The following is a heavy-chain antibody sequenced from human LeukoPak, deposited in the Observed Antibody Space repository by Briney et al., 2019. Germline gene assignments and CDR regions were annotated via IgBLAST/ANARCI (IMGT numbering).Heavy chain of an antibody. D-gene: IGHD3-10*01. CDR2: ISGSGGST. Sequence: GGSLRLSCAASGFTFSNYGMSWVRQAPGKGLEWVSAISGSGGSTYYADSVKGRFTISRDNGKNSLYLQMNSLRVEDTAVYYCARVLVEGSGTYWYYFDDWGQGTLVTVSS. CDR3: ARVLVEGSGTYWYYFDD. J-gene: IGHJ4*02. CDR1: GFTFSNYG. V-gene: IGHV3-23*01.